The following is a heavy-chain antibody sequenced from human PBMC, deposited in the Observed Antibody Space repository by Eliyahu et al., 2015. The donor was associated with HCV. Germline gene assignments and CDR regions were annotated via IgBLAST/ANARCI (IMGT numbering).Heavy chain of an antibody. CDR2: ISSRSSYI. D-gene: IGHD1-7*01. J-gene: IGHJ4*02. Sequence: EVQLEESGGGLVKPGGSLRLSCAASGFTFSSYSMNWVRQAPGKGLEWVSSISSRSSYIHYADSVKGRFTISRDNAKNSLYLQMNSLRAEDTAVYYCAREGNWNSRENFDCWGQGTLVTVSS. CDR1: GFTFSSYS. V-gene: IGHV3-21*01. CDR3: AREGNWNSRENFDC.